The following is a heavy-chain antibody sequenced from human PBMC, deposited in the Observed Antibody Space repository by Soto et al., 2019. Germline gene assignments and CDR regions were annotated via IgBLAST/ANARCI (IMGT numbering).Heavy chain of an antibody. CDR3: ARDMAYDSSGYSIDY. J-gene: IGHJ4*02. Sequence: SETLSLTCTVSGGSISGGGYYWSWIRQHPGKGLEWIGYIYYSGSTYYNPSLKSRVTISVDTSKNQFSLKLSSVTAADTAVYYCARDMAYDSSGYSIDYWGQGTLVTVSS. D-gene: IGHD3-22*01. V-gene: IGHV4-31*03. CDR2: IYYSGST. CDR1: GGSISGGGYY.